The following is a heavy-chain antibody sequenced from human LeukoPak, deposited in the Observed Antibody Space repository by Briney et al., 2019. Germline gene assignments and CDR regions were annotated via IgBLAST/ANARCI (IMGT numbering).Heavy chain of an antibody. CDR2: FDPEDGET. CDR1: GYTLTELS. Sequence: ASVKVSCKVSGYTLTELSMHWVRQAPGKGLEWMGGFDPEDGETIYAQKFQGRVTMTEDTSTDTAYMELSSLRSEDTAVYYCARAPEELAAAGSLLDYWGQGTLVTVSS. V-gene: IGHV1-24*01. CDR3: ARAPEELAAAGSLLDY. D-gene: IGHD6-13*01. J-gene: IGHJ4*02.